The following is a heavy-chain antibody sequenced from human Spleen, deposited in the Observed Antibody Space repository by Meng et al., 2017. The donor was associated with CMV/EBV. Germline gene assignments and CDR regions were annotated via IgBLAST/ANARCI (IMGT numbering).Heavy chain of an antibody. CDR2: MNPHSGKT. J-gene: IGHJ4*02. CDR3: ARVGYSNYADY. Sequence: ASVKVSCKASGYTFNTYDINWVRQVTGQGLEWMGWMNPHSGKTGYELKFQGRVTITMDTSISTTYMELSSLTSEDTAVYYCARVGYSNYADYWGQGTLVTVSS. D-gene: IGHD1-26*01. CDR1: GYTFNTYD. V-gene: IGHV1-8*03.